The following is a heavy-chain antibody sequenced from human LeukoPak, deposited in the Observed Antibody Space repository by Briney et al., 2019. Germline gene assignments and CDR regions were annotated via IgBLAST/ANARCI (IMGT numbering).Heavy chain of an antibody. CDR3: ARETAYYHDY. CDR1: GFTFSSYA. D-gene: IGHD3-9*01. V-gene: IGHV3-30-3*01. Sequence: PGGSLRLSCAASGFTFSSYAMHWVRQAPGKGLEWVAVISYDGSNKYYADSVKGRFTISRDNSKNTLFLQMNSLRPEDTAVYYCARETAYYHDYWGQGTLVTVSS. CDR2: ISYDGSNK. J-gene: IGHJ4*02.